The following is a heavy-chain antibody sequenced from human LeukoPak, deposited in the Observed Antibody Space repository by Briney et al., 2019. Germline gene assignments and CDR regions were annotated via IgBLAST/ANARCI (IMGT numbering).Heavy chain of an antibody. CDR3: ARGFYYDSSGYLGF. J-gene: IGHJ4*02. CDR1: GFTFSSYW. Sequence: TGGSLRLSCAASGFTFSSYWMSWVRQAPGKGLEWVANIKQDGSEKYYVDSVKGRFTISRGNAKNSLYLQMNSLRAEDTAVYYCARGFYYDSSGYLGFWGQGTLVTVSS. V-gene: IGHV3-7*03. D-gene: IGHD3-22*01. CDR2: IKQDGSEK.